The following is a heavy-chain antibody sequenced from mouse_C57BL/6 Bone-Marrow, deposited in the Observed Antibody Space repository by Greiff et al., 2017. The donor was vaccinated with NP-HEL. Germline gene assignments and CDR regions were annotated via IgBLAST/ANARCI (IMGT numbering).Heavy chain of an antibody. CDR2: IYPRSGNT. J-gene: IGHJ2*01. D-gene: IGHD1-1*01. CDR3: ARSITTVVATNFDY. V-gene: IGHV1-81*01. Sequence: QVQLQQSGAELARPGASVKLSCKASGYTFTSYGISWVKQRTGQGLEWIGEIYPRSGNTYYTEKFKGKATLTADKSSSTAYMSLRSLTSEDSAVYFCARSITTVVATNFDYWGQGTTLTVSS. CDR1: GYTFTSYG.